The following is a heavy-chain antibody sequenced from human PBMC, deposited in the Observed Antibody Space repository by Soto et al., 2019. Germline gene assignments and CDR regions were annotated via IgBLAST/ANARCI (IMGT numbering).Heavy chain of an antibody. Sequence: EVQLLESRGGLVQPGGSLRLSCAASGFTFSSYAMSWVRQAPGKGLEWVSAISAGGGNTYYRDSVKGRFTISRDNSKNTLYLQMNSLRAEDTAVYFCAQTTPSIHWFDPWGQGTLVTVSS. CDR1: GFTFSSYA. CDR3: AQTTPSIHWFDP. CDR2: ISAGGGNT. J-gene: IGHJ5*02. V-gene: IGHV3-23*01. D-gene: IGHD1-1*01.